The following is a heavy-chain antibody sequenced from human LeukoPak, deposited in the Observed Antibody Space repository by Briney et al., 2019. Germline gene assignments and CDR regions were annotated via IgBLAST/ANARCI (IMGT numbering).Heavy chain of an antibody. CDR3: ARGRGYCSSTSCWYDP. J-gene: IGHJ5*02. Sequence: KTSETLSLTCAVYGGSFSGYYWSWIRQPPGKGLEWIGEINHSGSTNYNPSLKSRVIISVDTSKNQFSLKLSSVTAADTAVNYCARGRGYCSSTSCWYDPWGQGTLVTVSS. CDR2: INHSGST. CDR1: GGSFSGYY. V-gene: IGHV4-34*01. D-gene: IGHD2-2*01.